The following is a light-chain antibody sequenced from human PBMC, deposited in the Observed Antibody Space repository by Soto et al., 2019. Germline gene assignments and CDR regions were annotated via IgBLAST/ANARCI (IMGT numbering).Light chain of an antibody. Sequence: EIVLTQSPGTLSLSPGERATLPCRASQSVKSSYLAWYQQKPGQAPRLLIYDASNRATGIPARFSGSGSGTDFTLTISSLEPEDFAVYYCQHRSNWPLTFGGGTKVDIK. CDR2: DAS. CDR3: QHRSNWPLT. J-gene: IGKJ4*01. V-gene: IGKV3-11*01. CDR1: QSVKSSY.